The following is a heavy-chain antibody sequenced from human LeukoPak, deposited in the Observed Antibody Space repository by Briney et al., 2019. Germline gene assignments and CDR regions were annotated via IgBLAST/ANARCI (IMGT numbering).Heavy chain of an antibody. CDR1: GGSLSSYY. V-gene: IGHV4-59*01. Sequence: SDTLSLTCTVSGGSLSSYYWSWIRQPPGKGLEWIGYIYYSGSTNYNPSLKSRVTISVDTSKNQCSLKLSSVTAADTAVYYCARDRGNYFDYWGQGTLVTVSS. CDR3: ARDRGNYFDY. D-gene: IGHD3-10*01. CDR2: IYYSGST. J-gene: IGHJ4*02.